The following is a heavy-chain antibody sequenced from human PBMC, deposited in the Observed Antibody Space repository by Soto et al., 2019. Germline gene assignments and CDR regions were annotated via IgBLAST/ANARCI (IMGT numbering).Heavy chain of an antibody. V-gene: IGHV4-31*03. CDR3: ASTAEVVPAAIWFDP. CDR2: IYYSGST. J-gene: IGHJ5*02. Sequence: SETLSLTCTVSGGSISSGGYYWSWIRQHPGKGLEWIGYIYYSGSTYYNPSLKSRVTISVDTSKNQFSLKLSSVTAADTAVYYCASTAEVVPAAIWFDPWGQGTLVTVSS. D-gene: IGHD2-2*01. CDR1: GGSISSGGYY.